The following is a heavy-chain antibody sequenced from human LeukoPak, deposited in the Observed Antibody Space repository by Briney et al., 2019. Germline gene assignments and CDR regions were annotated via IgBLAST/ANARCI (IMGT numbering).Heavy chain of an antibody. Sequence: ASVKVSCKASGYTFTGYYMHWVRQAPGQGLEWMGWINPNSGGTDYAQKFQGRVTMTRDTSISTAYMELSRLRSDDTAVYYCASAGAGVVKNQYYFDYWGQGSLVTVSS. V-gene: IGHV1-2*02. J-gene: IGHJ4*02. CDR3: ASAGAGVVKNQYYFDY. D-gene: IGHD3-3*01. CDR1: GYTFTGYY. CDR2: INPNSGGT.